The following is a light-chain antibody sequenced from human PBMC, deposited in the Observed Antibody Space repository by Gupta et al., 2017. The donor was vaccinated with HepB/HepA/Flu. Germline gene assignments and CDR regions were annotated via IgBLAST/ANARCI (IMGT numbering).Light chain of an antibody. CDR2: YND. Sequence: QSVLTQPPSASGTPGQRVPISCSGSSSNIGRTNINWYQQLPGTAPKLLIYYNDQRPSGVPDRFSGSKSGTSASLVISGLQSEDEADYYCAAWDDSLKDVLFGGGTKLTVL. J-gene: IGLJ2*01. CDR3: AAWDDSLKDVL. CDR1: SSNIGRTN. V-gene: IGLV1-44*01.